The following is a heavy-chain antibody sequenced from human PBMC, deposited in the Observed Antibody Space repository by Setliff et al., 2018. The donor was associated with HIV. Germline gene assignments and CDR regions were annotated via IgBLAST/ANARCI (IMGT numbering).Heavy chain of an antibody. J-gene: IGHJ4*02. V-gene: IGHV3-7*01. CDR2: IKQDGSET. Sequence: PGGSLRLSCSVSGFIFSSYWMNWVRQTPGKGLEWVAKIKQDGSETSYVDSVKGRFTVSRDNAKNSLYLQMNSLRAEDTATYYCARASAATYCSGGACYLPGYWGQGTLVTVSS. CDR3: ARASAATYCSGGACYLPGY. CDR1: GFIFSSYW. D-gene: IGHD2-15*01.